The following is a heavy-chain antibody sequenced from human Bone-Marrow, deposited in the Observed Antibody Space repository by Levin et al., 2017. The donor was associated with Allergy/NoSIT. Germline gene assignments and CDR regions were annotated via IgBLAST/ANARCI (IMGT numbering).Heavy chain of an antibody. CDR1: GGTFSSYT. Sequence: SVKVSCKASGGTFSSYTISWVRQAPGQGLEWMGRIIPILGIANYAQKFQGRVTITADKSTSTAYMELSSLRSEDTAVYYCARGGARIQLWASDAFDIWGQGTMVTVSS. D-gene: IGHD5-18*01. CDR3: ARGGARIQLWASDAFDI. V-gene: IGHV1-69*02. CDR2: IIPILGIA. J-gene: IGHJ3*02.